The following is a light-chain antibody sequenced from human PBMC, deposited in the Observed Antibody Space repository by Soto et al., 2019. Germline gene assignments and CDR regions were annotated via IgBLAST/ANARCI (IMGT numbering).Light chain of an antibody. J-gene: IGKJ1*01. Sequence: EIVLTQSPGTPSLSPGERATLPCRSSQSVSSSYLAWYQHKPGQAPRLLIYDVSSRATGIPDRFSGSGSGTEFSLTISRLEPEDFAVYDCQQYGSSSTCGQGSMVVIK. CDR3: QQYGSSST. CDR1: QSVSSSY. V-gene: IGKV3-20*01. CDR2: DVS.